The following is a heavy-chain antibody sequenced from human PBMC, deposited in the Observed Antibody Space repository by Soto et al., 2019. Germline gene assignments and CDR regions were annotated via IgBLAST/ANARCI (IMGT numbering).Heavy chain of an antibody. J-gene: IGHJ2*01. Sequence: QVQLVESGGGVVQPGMSLRLSCAASGFTFSSYAMHWVRQAPGKGLEWVAVISYDGSNKYYANSVKGRFTSSTDNSKYALYLQMNSLRAEDTAVYYCARHLWRDDYNWGYFDLWGRGTLVSV. CDR1: GFTFSSYA. V-gene: IGHV3-30-3*01. D-gene: IGHD4-4*01. CDR2: ISYDGSNK. CDR3: ARHLWRDDYNWGYFDL.